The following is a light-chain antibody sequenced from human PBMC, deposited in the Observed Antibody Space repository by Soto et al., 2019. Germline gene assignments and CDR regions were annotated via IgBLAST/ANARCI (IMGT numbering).Light chain of an antibody. CDR2: YAS. CDR1: QSIRTY. Sequence: EVVLTQSPATLSVSPGERATLSCRASQSIRTYLAWYQQKPGQAPRLLIDYASNRATGIPARFSGSGSGTDFTLTISNLEPEDFAVYYCHQGRSFGQGTRVEIK. V-gene: IGKV3-11*01. CDR3: HQGRS. J-gene: IGKJ5*01.